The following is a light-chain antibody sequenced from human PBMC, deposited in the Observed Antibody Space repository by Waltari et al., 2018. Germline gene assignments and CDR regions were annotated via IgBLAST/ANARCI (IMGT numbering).Light chain of an antibody. J-gene: IGLJ1*01. V-gene: IGLV2-14*01. Sequence: QSALTQPASVSGSPGQSITISCTGTSSDVGTYNYVSWYQQYPGKAPTLVLYEVTNRPSGVSVRFSVSKSGSTAALTISGLRPDDEAHYYCSSYPSATTLVVFGPGTWVTV. CDR3: SSYPSATTLVV. CDR1: SSDVGTYNY. CDR2: EVT.